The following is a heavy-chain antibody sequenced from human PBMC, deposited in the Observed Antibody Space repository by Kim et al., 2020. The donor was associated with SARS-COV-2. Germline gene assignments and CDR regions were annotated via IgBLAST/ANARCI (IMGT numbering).Heavy chain of an antibody. V-gene: IGHV1-24*01. J-gene: IGHJ5*02. Sequence: ASVKVSCKVSGYTLTELSMHWVRQAPGKGLEWMGGFDPEDGETIYAQKFQGRVTMTEDTSTDTAYMELSSLRSEDTAVYYCATLSSRYQLLFKAGGNWFDPWGQGTLVTVSS. CDR2: FDPEDGET. D-gene: IGHD2-2*01. CDR3: ATLSSRYQLLFKAGGNWFDP. CDR1: GYTLTELS.